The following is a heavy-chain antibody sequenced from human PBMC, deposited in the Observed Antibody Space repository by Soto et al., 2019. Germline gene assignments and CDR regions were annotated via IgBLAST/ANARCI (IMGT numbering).Heavy chain of an antibody. CDR3: ARGGDNYDGSGYYYTALLAS. J-gene: IGHJ5*02. CDR2: RNQNGGP. D-gene: IGHD3-22*01. Sequence: YGAACSRDSCTWIRQPPGKRLEWSGERNQNGGPNYNPSLNSRNTMSIVTSKNDSSRKLTSVTAADLAVYYCARGGDNYDGSGYYYTALLASWGQGTLVTVSS. CDR1: GAACSRDS. V-gene: IGHV4-34*01.